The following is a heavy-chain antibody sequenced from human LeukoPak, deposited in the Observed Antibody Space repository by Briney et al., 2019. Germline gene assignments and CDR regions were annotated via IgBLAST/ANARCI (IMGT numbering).Heavy chain of an antibody. D-gene: IGHD1-26*01. CDR3: ARVSSVGATIPIVGATYYYYGMDV. J-gene: IGHJ6*02. CDR2: INPNSGGT. Sequence: ASVKVSCKASGYXFTGYYIHWVRQAPGQGLEWMGWINPNSGGTNYAQKFQGRVTMTRDTSISTAYMELSRLRSDDTAVYYCARVSSVGATIPIVGATYYYYGMDVWGQGTTVTVSS. CDR1: GYXFTGYY. V-gene: IGHV1-2*02.